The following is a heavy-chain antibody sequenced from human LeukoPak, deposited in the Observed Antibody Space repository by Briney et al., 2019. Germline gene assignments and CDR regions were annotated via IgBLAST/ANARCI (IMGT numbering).Heavy chain of an antibody. CDR1: GFTFSSYA. CDR2: ISYDGSNK. CDR3: ARDSPYFDY. V-gene: IGHV3-30-3*01. J-gene: IGHJ4*02. Sequence: GGSLRLSCAASGFTFSSYAMHWVRQAPGKGLEWVAVISYDGSNKYYADSVKGRFTISRDNSKSTLYLQMNSLRAEDTAVYYCARDSPYFDYWGQGTLVTVSS.